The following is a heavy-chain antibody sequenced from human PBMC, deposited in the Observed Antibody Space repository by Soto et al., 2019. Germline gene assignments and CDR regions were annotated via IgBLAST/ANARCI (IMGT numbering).Heavy chain of an antibody. D-gene: IGHD1-26*01. V-gene: IGHV3-30*18. Sequence: PGGSLRLSCAASGFTFSNYGMHWVRQAPGKGLEWVAVISYDGSNKYYADSVKGRFTISRDNSKNTLYLQMNSLRAEDTAVYYSAKDLGSGSYLFDAFDIWGQGTMVTVSS. CDR3: AKDLGSGSYLFDAFDI. J-gene: IGHJ3*02. CDR2: ISYDGSNK. CDR1: GFTFSNYG.